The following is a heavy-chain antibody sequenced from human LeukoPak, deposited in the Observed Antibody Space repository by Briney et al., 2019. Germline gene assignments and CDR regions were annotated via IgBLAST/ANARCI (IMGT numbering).Heavy chain of an antibody. D-gene: IGHD1-26*01. CDR1: GCSLSSYY. J-gene: IGHJ6*02. CDR3: ARTFSGSYYYYGMDV. Sequence: KPSETLSLTCAVSGCSLSSYYWSWVRQAPGKGLEWIGYIYYSGTTNYNPSLKSRVTISVDTSKNQFSLKLSSVTAADTAVYYCARTFSGSYYYYGMDVWGQGTTVPVSS. CDR2: IYYSGTT. V-gene: IGHV4-59*01.